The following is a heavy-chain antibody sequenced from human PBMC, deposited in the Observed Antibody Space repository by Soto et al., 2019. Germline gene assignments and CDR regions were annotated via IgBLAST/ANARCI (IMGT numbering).Heavy chain of an antibody. J-gene: IGHJ4*02. V-gene: IGHV4-39*01. CDR2: IYFGGNT. D-gene: IGHD4-17*01. Sequence: SETLSLTCAVSGLSINSNYFWGWIRQTPGRGLEWIGSIYFGGNTYYTPSLKSRVTISADLSKNQFSLELDSVTAADTAVYYCATMGTPVTGLYSFDYWGQGTLVT. CDR3: ATMGTPVTGLYSFDY. CDR1: GLSINSNYF.